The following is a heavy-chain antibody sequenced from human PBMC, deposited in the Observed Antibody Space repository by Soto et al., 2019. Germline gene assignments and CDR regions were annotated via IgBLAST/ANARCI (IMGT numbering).Heavy chain of an antibody. D-gene: IGHD3-9*01. V-gene: IGHV3-23*01. CDR2: IGDTGGST. CDR1: GFTFSTYD. Sequence: PGGSLRLSCAASGFTFSTYDLNWVRQAPGEGLEWVSSIGDTGGSTNYADSVKGRFVISRDNSKNTLYLRMNSLRAEDTAVYYCAKPAYDILTGYRRRTPGFHFDSWGQGTRVTVSS. CDR3: AKPAYDILTGYRRRTPGFHFDS. J-gene: IGHJ4*02.